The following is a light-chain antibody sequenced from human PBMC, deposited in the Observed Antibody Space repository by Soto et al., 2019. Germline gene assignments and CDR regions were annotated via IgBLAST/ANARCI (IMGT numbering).Light chain of an antibody. J-gene: IGLJ2*01. CDR2: DVS. CDR1: SSDVGGYNY. CDR3: SSYTSSSTPL. Sequence: QSALTQPASVSGSPGQSLTISCTGTSSDVGGYNYVSWYQQHPGKASKLMIYDVSNRPSGVSNRFSGSKSGNTASLTISGLQAEDEADYYCSSYTSSSTPLFGGGTKLTVL. V-gene: IGLV2-14*01.